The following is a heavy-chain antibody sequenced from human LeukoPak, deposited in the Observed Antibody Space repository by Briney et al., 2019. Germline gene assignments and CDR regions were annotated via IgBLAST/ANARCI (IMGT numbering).Heavy chain of an antibody. D-gene: IGHD6-6*01. CDR3: ARGEPIAARSLDY. CDR1: VGTFSSYA. V-gene: IGHV1-69*13. CDR2: IIPIFGTA. J-gene: IGHJ4*02. Sequence: GASVKVSCKASVGTFSSYAISWVRQAPGQGLEWMGGIIPIFGTANYAQKFQGRVTITADESTSTAYMELSSLRSEDTAVYYCARGEPIAARSLDYWGQGTLVTVSS.